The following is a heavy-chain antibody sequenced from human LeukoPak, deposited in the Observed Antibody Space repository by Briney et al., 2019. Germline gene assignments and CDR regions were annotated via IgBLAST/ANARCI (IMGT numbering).Heavy chain of an antibody. D-gene: IGHD3-22*01. Sequence: RASVKVSCKASGYTFTSYYMHWVRQAPGQGLEWMGWINPNSGGTNYAQKFQGGVTMTRDTSISTAYMELSRLRSDDTAVYYCARDPADSSGYHMLFHAFDIWGQGTMVTVSS. CDR2: INPNSGGT. V-gene: IGHV1-2*02. J-gene: IGHJ3*02. CDR3: ARDPADSSGYHMLFHAFDI. CDR1: GYTFTSYY.